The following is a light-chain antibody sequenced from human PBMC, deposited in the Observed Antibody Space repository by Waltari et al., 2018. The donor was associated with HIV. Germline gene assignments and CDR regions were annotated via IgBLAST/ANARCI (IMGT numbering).Light chain of an antibody. J-gene: IGLJ3*02. Sequence: QSVLTQPPSASGTPGPRVSISCSGTDSNLGRNTVNWYQHLPGTAPKLLMYNNNERPSGVPDRFSGSKSGTSASLAISGLQSDDEANYYCATWDDSLRGRVFGGGTKLTVL. CDR3: ATWDDSLRGRV. CDR1: DSNLGRNT. V-gene: IGLV1-44*01. CDR2: NNN.